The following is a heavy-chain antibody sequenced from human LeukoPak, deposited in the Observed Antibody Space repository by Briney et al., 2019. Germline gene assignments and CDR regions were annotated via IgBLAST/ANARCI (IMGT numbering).Heavy chain of an antibody. Sequence: PSESLSLTCPVYGGFFSGYYWSWIRQPPGKGLEWIGAMNHSGSTNYNPSLKSRVTISVDTSKNQFSLKLSSVTAADTAVYYCARAWPYCSGGSCYYERGLFDPWGQGTLVTVSS. J-gene: IGHJ5*02. CDR3: ARAWPYCSGGSCYYERGLFDP. V-gene: IGHV4-34*01. CDR2: MNHSGST. CDR1: GGFFSGYY. D-gene: IGHD2-15*01.